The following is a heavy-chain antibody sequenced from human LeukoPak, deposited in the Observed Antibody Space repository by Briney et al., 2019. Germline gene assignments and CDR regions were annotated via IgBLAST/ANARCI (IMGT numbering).Heavy chain of an antibody. CDR1: GYTFTGYY. CDR3: ARTYCGGDCYSNWFDP. V-gene: IGHV1-2*04. J-gene: IGHJ5*02. Sequence: ASVTVSCTASGYTFTGYYMHWVRQAPGQGLEWMGWINPNSGGTNYAQKFQGWVTMTRDTSISTAYKELSRLRSDDTAVYYCARTYCGGDCYSNWFDPWGQGTLVTVSS. CDR2: INPNSGGT. D-gene: IGHD2-21*02.